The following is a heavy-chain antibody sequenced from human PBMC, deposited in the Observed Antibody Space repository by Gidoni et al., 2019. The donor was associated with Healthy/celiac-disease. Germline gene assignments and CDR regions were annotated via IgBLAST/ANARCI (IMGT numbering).Heavy chain of an antibody. CDR1: GFTFDDYA. J-gene: IGHJ4*02. V-gene: IGHV3-9*01. D-gene: IGHD6-13*01. Sequence: EVQLVESGGGLVQPGRSLRLSCAASGFTFDDYAMHWVRQAPGKGLEWVSGISWNSGSIGYADSVKGRFTISRDNAKNSLYLQMNSLRAEDTALYYCAKDMFLAAAGTIGFDYWGQGTLVTVSS. CDR2: ISWNSGSI. CDR3: AKDMFLAAAGTIGFDY.